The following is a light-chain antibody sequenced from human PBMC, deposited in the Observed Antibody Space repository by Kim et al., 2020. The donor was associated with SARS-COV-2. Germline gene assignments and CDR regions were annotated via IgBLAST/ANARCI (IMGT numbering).Light chain of an antibody. CDR2: GAS. CDR3: QKYDIAPIT. Sequence: DIQMTQSPSSLSSSVGERVTITCRASQGISSYLAWYQQKQGKVPKLLIYGASTLQSGVPSRFSGSGSGTDFTLTISSLQPEDVATYYCQKYDIAPITFGQGTRLEIK. CDR1: QGISSY. J-gene: IGKJ5*01. V-gene: IGKV1-27*01.